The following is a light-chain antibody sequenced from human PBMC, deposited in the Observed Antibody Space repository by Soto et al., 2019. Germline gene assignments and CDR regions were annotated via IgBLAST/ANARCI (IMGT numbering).Light chain of an antibody. V-gene: IGKV3-20*01. Sequence: IVLTQSPGTLSLSPGERATLSCRASQTGSNSYLAWYQQKPGQAPRLLIHGTSNRATGIPDRFSGSGSGTDFTLTFSRLEPEDFAVYYCEYYGTSITFGGGTKVDIK. J-gene: IGKJ4*01. CDR3: EYYGTSIT. CDR1: QTGSNSY. CDR2: GTS.